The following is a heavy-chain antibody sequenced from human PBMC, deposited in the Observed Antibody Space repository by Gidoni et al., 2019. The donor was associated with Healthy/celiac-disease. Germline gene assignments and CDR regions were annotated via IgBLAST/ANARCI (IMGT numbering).Heavy chain of an antibody. J-gene: IGHJ5*02. Sequence: QVQLVQSGAEVKKPGASVKVSCKASGYTFTSYAMHWVRQAPGQRLEWMGWINAGNGNTKYSQKFQGRVTITRDTAASTAYMELSSLRSEDTAVYYCARDLLESYLGGEGHWFDPWGQGTLVTVSS. D-gene: IGHD1-26*01. V-gene: IGHV1-3*01. CDR2: INAGNGNT. CDR1: GYTFTSYA. CDR3: ARDLLESYLGGEGHWFDP.